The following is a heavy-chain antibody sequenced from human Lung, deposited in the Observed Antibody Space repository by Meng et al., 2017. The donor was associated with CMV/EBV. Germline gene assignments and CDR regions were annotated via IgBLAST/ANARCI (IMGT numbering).Heavy chain of an antibody. CDR2: ASSVGSGK. V-gene: IGHV3-30*04. Sequence: SLKISXVVSGFTFKNHAMHWVRQAPGKGPEWVAIASSVGSGKYYADSVKGRFTVSRDNSRSTLYLHMNSLKTEDTAVYYCARDESDTAMVTDLYYYYGMDVWGQGTTVTVSS. D-gene: IGHD5-18*01. CDR1: GFTFKNHA. J-gene: IGHJ6*02. CDR3: ARDESDTAMVTDLYYYYGMDV.